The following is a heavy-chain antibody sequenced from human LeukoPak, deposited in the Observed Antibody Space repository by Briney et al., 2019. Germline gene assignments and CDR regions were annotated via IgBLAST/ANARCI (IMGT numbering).Heavy chain of an antibody. D-gene: IGHD5-18*01. CDR1: GFTFSSYS. Sequence: GGSLRLSXAASGFTFSSYSMNWVSQAPGKGLEWVSSISSSSSYIYYADSVKGRFTISRDNAKNSLYLQMNSLRAEDTAVYYCARGWISGYSYHFDYWGQGTLVTVSS. J-gene: IGHJ4*02. CDR2: ISSSSSYI. CDR3: ARGWISGYSYHFDY. V-gene: IGHV3-21*01.